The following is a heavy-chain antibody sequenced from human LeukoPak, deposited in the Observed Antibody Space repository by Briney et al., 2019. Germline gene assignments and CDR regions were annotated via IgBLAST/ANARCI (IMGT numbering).Heavy chain of an antibody. CDR2: IYYSGST. CDR1: SGSISTSNYY. Sequence: ASETLSLTCTVSSGSISTSNYYWGWVRQPPGKALEWIGSIYYSGSTYYNPSLKSRVTISVDTSKNQFSLQLNSVTPEDTAVYYCTRDRDPRPFDIWGQGTMVTVSS. J-gene: IGHJ3*02. D-gene: IGHD5-24*01. V-gene: IGHV4-39*07. CDR3: TRDRDPRPFDI.